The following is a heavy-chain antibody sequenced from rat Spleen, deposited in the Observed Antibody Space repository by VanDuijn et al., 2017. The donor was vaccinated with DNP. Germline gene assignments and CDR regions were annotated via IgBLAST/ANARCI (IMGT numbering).Heavy chain of an antibody. Sequence: QVQLKESGPGLVQPSQTLSLTCTVSGFSLSSYGVIWVRQPPGKGLEWMGVIWGNGNTNYNSALKSRLSISRDTSKSQVFLKMYNLQTEDPAMYFWARGGGNAGFAYWGQGTLVTVSS. J-gene: IGHJ3*01. CDR1: GFSLSSYG. CDR3: ARGGGNAGFAY. CDR2: IWGNGNT. D-gene: IGHD1-11*01. V-gene: IGHV2S61*01.